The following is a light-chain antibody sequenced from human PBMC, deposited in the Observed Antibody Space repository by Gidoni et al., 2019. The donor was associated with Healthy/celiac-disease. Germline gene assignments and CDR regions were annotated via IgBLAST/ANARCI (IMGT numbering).Light chain of an antibody. Sequence: DIQMTQSPSTLSASVGDRVTITCRASQSISSWLAWYQQKPGKAPKLLIYKASSLESGVPSRVSGSGSGTEFTLTISSLQPDDFATYYCQQYETFGQGTKVEIK. J-gene: IGKJ1*01. V-gene: IGKV1-5*03. CDR1: QSISSW. CDR2: KAS. CDR3: QQYET.